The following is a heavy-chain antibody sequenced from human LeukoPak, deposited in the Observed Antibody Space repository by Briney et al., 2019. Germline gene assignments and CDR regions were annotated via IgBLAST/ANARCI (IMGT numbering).Heavy chain of an antibody. CDR3: GRVATSNATSAPIDH. Sequence: ASVKVSCKASVYTFTAYYIHWVRQAPGQGPEWMAWINPNSGGANSAQKFQGRVTVTRDTSSSTAYMELKRLTSDDTAVYYCGRVATSNATSAPIDHWGQGTLVTVSS. CDR1: VYTFTAYY. CDR2: INPNSGGA. D-gene: IGHD1-26*01. V-gene: IGHV1-2*02. J-gene: IGHJ5*02.